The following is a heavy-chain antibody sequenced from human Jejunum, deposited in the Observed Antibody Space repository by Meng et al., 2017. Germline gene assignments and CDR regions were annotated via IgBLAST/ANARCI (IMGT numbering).Heavy chain of an antibody. D-gene: IGHD6-19*01. CDR2: IYGSGKVT. CDR1: NLMSKNYV. Sequence: GASLKISCAASNLMSKNYVMAWVRQAPGKGLEWVSSIYGSGKVTYYADSVKGQFTISRDNSRNTLDLQMNSLRVEDTAVYYCANDLGVSIGYNSGWFVSEHFYYWGQGTLVTVSS. V-gene: IGHV3-23*05. CDR3: ANDLGVSIGYNSGWFVSEHFYY. J-gene: IGHJ1*01.